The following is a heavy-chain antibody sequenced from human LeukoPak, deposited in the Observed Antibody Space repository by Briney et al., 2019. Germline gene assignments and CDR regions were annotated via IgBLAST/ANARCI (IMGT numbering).Heavy chain of an antibody. D-gene: IGHD2-2*01. Sequence: GGSLRLPCAASGFTFSRQTMSWVRQAPGKGLEWVAGISGSGNSPHYADSVQGRFIISRDNSKNTLYLQLNSLRADDTAEYYCAKAWGSFDHVLVPAALNVWGKGTSVTVSS. CDR1: GFTFSRQT. CDR3: AKAWGSFDHVLVPAALNV. J-gene: IGHJ6*04. CDR2: ISGSGNSP. V-gene: IGHV3-23*01.